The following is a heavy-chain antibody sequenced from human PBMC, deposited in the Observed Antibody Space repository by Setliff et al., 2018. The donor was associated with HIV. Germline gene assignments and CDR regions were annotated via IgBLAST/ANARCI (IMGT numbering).Heavy chain of an antibody. J-gene: IGHJ4*02. CDR3: AREISRYSGYEGRMDYFDY. CDR2: IYHSGST. CDR1: GGSISSTNW. D-gene: IGHD5-12*01. Sequence: SETLSLPCAVSGGSISSTNWWSWVRQPPGKGLEWIGEIYHSGSTNYNPSLKSRATISVHKSKNQFSLKLSSVTAADTAVYYGAREISRYSGYEGRMDYFDYWGQGTLVTVSS. V-gene: IGHV4-4*02.